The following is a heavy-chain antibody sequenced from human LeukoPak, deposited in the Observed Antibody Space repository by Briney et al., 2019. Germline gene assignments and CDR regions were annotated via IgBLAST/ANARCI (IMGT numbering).Heavy chain of an antibody. CDR2: ISSSSSYI. Sequence: GGSLRLSCAASGFTFSSYSMNWVRQAPGKGLEWVSSISSSSSYIYYADSVKGRFTISRDNAKNSLYLQMNSLRAEDTAVYYCARAELSRVELNYWGQGTLVTVSS. CDR1: GFTFSSYS. D-gene: IGHD1-7*01. CDR3: ARAELSRVELNY. V-gene: IGHV3-21*01. J-gene: IGHJ4*02.